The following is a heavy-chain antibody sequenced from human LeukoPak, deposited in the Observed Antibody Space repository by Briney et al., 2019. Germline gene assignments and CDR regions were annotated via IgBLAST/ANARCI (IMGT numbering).Heavy chain of an antibody. Sequence: GGSLRLSCGASGFTFSSNAIHWVRQAPGKGLEWVAFISYDGNVKYYVDSVKGRFTISKDNSKNTLYLQMNSLRAEDTAVYYCAKDKATDYALNYWGQGTLVTVSS. CDR3: AKDKATDYALNY. CDR1: GFTFSSNA. V-gene: IGHV3-30*18. D-gene: IGHD4-17*01. CDR2: ISYDGNVK. J-gene: IGHJ4*02.